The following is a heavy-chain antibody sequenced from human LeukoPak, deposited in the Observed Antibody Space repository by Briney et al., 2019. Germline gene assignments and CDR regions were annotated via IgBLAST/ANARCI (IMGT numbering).Heavy chain of an antibody. V-gene: IGHV3-64*01. CDR2: IGPDGGTT. Sequence: QPGGSLRLSCAASGFTFYTYGTHWVRQAPGKGLEYVSGIGPDGGTTYYANSVKGRFTISRDNSKYMLYLQMGSLTADDMAVYYCARGAQLTDYWGQGTLVTVSS. CDR3: ARGAQLTDY. D-gene: IGHD6-13*01. CDR1: GFTFYTYG. J-gene: IGHJ4*02.